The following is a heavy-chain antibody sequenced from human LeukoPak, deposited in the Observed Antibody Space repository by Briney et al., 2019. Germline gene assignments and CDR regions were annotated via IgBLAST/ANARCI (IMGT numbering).Heavy chain of an antibody. CDR2: IYYGGST. Sequence: PSETLSLTCTVSGGSISTYYWSWIRQPPGKGLEWIGYIYYGGSTNYNPSLKSRVTISVDTSKNQFSLKLSSVTAADTAMYYCARDGRIAVAGFYYYYGMDVWGQGTTVTVSS. J-gene: IGHJ6*02. CDR1: GGSISTYY. D-gene: IGHD6-19*01. V-gene: IGHV4-59*01. CDR3: ARDGRIAVAGFYYYYGMDV.